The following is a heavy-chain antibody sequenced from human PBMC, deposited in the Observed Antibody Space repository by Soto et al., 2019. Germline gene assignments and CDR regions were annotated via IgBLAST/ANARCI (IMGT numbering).Heavy chain of an antibody. CDR3: ARRRYSSGWYPTDY. CDR2: IYPGDSDT. J-gene: IGHJ4*02. Sequence: PGESLKISCQGSGYSFTSYWIGWVRQMPGKGLEWMGIIYPGDSDTRYSPSFQGQVAISADKSISTAYLQWSSLKASDTAMYYCARRRYSSGWYPTDYWGQGTLVTVSS. V-gene: IGHV5-51*01. D-gene: IGHD6-19*01. CDR1: GYSFTSYW.